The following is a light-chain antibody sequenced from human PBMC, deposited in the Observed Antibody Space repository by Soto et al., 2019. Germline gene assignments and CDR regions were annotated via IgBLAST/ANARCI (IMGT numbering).Light chain of an antibody. J-gene: IGKJ4*01. Sequence: EKVMTQSPVILSVSPGERVTLSCRASQSVGSKLAWYQQKPGQAPRLLIYGASNRATGIPVRFSGSGSGTEFTRTISSLQSEDSGVYYCQQYDVWPALTFGGGTKVEIK. CDR3: QQYDVWPALT. V-gene: IGKV3-15*01. CDR1: QSVGSK. CDR2: GAS.